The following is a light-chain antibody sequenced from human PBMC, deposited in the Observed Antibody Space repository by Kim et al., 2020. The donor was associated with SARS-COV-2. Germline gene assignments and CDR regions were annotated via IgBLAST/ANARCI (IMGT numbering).Light chain of an antibody. V-gene: IGLV3-1*01. Sequence: SVSPGQTASITCSGDKLGYKYACWYQQKPGQSPVLVSYKDSKRPSGIPERFSGSNSGNTATLTISGTQAMDEADYYCQAWDSSTKVFGTGTKVTVL. CDR2: KDS. CDR1: KLGYKY. CDR3: QAWDSSTKV. J-gene: IGLJ1*01.